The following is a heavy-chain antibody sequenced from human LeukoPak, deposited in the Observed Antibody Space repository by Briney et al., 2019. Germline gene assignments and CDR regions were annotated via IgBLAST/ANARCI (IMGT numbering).Heavy chain of an antibody. J-gene: IGHJ4*02. CDR2: IIPILGVA. Sequence: GASVKVSCKASGGTFSSYAISWVRQAPGQGLEWMGRIIPILGVANYAQKFQGRVTITADKSTSTAYMELSSLRSEDTAVYYCARDGLTIFGVVIGEGCGDCYSGSFDYWGQGTLVTVSS. D-gene: IGHD3-3*01. CDR1: GGTFSSYA. V-gene: IGHV1-69*04. CDR3: ARDGLTIFGVVIGEGCGDCYSGSFDY.